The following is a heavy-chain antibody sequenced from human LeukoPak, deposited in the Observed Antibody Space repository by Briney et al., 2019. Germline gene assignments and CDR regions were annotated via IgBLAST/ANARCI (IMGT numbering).Heavy chain of an antibody. Sequence: SETLSLTCTVSSGSISNYYWSWIRQPPGKGLEWIGFSDYSGITNYHPSLKSRVTISLDTSKDQIALKLSSVTAADTAVYYCARLNGGGWGQGTLVVVTS. CDR2: SDYSGIT. J-gene: IGHJ4*02. CDR3: ARLNGGG. CDR1: SGSISNYY. D-gene: IGHD2-8*01. V-gene: IGHV4-59*08.